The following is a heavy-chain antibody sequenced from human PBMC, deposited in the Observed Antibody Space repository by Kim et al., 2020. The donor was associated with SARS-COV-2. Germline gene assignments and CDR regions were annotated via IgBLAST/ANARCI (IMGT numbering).Heavy chain of an antibody. V-gene: IGHV5-51*01. CDR1: GYNFTSYW. D-gene: IGHD3-9*01. CDR2: IYPGYSDT. CDR3: ARLDYGTLTGSSRFDP. J-gene: IGHJ5*02. Sequence: GESLKIYWKGAGYNFTSYWIGSVRQTPGKCLQWMGLIYPGYSDTRYSPSFQGQVTFSADKPTSTAYLHWSSLKASDSALYYCARLDYGTLTGSSRFDPWG.